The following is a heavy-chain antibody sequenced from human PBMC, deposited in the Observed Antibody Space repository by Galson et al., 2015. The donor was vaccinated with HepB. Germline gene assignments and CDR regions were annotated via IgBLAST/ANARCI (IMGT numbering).Heavy chain of an antibody. CDR1: GFTFSRYA. CDR2: ISYDGSNK. D-gene: IGHD3-22*01. J-gene: IGHJ4*02. Sequence: SLRLSCAASGFTFSRYAMHWVRQAPGKGLEWVAVISYDGSNKYYADSVKGRFTISRDNPKNTLYLQMNSLRPEDTAEYYCARVYYDSSGYCCGYFDHWGQGTQVTVSS. CDR3: ARVYYDSSGYCCGYFDH. V-gene: IGHV3-30-3*01.